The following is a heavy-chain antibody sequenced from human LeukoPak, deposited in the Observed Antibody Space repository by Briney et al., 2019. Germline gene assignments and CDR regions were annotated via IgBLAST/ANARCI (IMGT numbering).Heavy chain of an antibody. CDR2: ISSGSTI. CDR3: ARDYDSSGYYDPH. J-gene: IGHJ4*02. Sequence: GGSLRLSCAASGFTFSSYEMNWVRQAPGKGLEWVSYISSGSTIYYADSVKGRFTISRDNAKNSLYLQMNSLRAEDTAVYYCARDYDSSGYYDPHWGQGTLVTVSS. CDR1: GFTFSSYE. D-gene: IGHD3-22*01. V-gene: IGHV3-48*03.